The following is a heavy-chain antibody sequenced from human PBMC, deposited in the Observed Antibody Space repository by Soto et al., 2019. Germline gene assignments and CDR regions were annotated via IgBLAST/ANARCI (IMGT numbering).Heavy chain of an antibody. V-gene: IGHV3-33*01. CDR1: GFTFSSYG. CDR3: ARDPNYGTGSSYYYYYGMDV. J-gene: IGHJ6*02. D-gene: IGHD3-10*01. Sequence: HPGGSLRLSCAASGFTFSSYGMHWVRQAPGKGLEWVAVIWYDGSNKYYADSVKGRFTISRDNSKNTLYLQMNSLRAEDTAVYYCARDPNYGTGSSYYYYYGMDVWGQGTTVTVSS. CDR2: IWYDGSNK.